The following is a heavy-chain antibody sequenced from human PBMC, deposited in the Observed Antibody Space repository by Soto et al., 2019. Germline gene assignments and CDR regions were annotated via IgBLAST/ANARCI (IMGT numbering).Heavy chain of an antibody. CDR1: GYTFTSYY. CDR3: ARDVDILTGYYPAYGMDV. V-gene: IGHV1-46*01. D-gene: IGHD3-9*01. CDR2: INPSGGST. Sequence: GASVKVSCKASGYTFTSYYMHWVRQAPGQGLEWMGIINPSGGSTSYAQKFQGRVTMTRDTSTSTVYMELSSLRSEDTAVYYCARDVDILTGYYPAYGMDVWGQGTTVTVS. J-gene: IGHJ6*02.